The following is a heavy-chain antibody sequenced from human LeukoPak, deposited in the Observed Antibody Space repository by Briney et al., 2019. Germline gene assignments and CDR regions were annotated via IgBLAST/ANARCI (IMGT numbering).Heavy chain of an antibody. J-gene: IGHJ4*02. D-gene: IGHD1-1*01. CDR1: GFILSSYA. V-gene: IGHV3-30-3*01. Sequence: GGSLSLFCEASGFILSSYAFHWVRQAPGRGREWVSFVSFDGRNKNYADSVRGRFTISRDNSKNTLYLQMNSVTYEDTAVYFCVRIVGQTTTDFWGQGTIVTVSS. CDR3: VRIVGQTTTDF. CDR2: VSFDGRNK.